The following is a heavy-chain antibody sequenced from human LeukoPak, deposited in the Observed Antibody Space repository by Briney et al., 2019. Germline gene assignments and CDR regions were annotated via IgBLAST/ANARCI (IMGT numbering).Heavy chain of an antibody. CDR3: ERQTRGHITMVRRVIPTRAFDI. V-gene: IGHV4-34*01. CDR1: GGSFSGYY. J-gene: IGHJ3*02. D-gene: IGHD3-10*01. CDR2: INHSGST. Sequence: SETLSLTCAVYGGSFSGYYWSWIRQPPGKGLEWIGEINHSGSTNYNPSLKSRVTISVDTSKNQFSLKLSSVTAADTAVYHCERQTRGHITMVRRVIPTRAFDIWGQGTMVTVSS.